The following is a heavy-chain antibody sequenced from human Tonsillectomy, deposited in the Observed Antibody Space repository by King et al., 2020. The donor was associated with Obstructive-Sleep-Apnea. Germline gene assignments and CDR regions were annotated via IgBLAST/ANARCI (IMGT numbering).Heavy chain of an antibody. J-gene: IGHJ4*02. CDR1: GFTFDDYT. CDR3: AKDLVRYGSGCYYLVFDY. Sequence: VQLVESGGVVVQPGGSLRLSCAASGFTFDDYTMHWVRQAPGKGLEWVSLISWNGGSTYYADSVKGRFTISRDNSENSLYLQMNSLRAEDTALYYCAKDLVRYGSGCYYLVFDYWGQGTLVTVSS. CDR2: ISWNGGST. D-gene: IGHD3-10*01. V-gene: IGHV3-43D*03.